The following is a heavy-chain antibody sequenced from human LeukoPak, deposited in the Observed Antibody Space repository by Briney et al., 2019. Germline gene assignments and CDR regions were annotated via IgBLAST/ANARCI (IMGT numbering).Heavy chain of an antibody. CDR1: AYTFTGYY. J-gene: IGHJ3*02. Sequence: GASVKVSCKASAYTFTGYYMHWVRQAPGQGLEWMGWINLKSGGTNYAQKFQGRVTMTRDTSISTAYMELSRLRSDDTAVYYCARLVSWYGAFDIWGQGTMVTVSS. V-gene: IGHV1-2*02. CDR3: ARLVSWYGAFDI. CDR2: INLKSGGT. D-gene: IGHD3-16*02.